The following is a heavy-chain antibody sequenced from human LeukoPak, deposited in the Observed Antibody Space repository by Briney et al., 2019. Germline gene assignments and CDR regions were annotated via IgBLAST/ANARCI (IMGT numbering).Heavy chain of an antibody. CDR1: GGTFSSYA. Sequence: GSSVKVSCKTSGGTFSSYAISWVRQAPGQGLEWMGGIIPIFGTANYAQKFQGRVTITTDESTSTAYMELSSLRSEDTAVYYCAREGDGYDAFDIWGQGTMVTVSS. J-gene: IGHJ3*02. CDR2: IIPIFGTA. V-gene: IGHV1-69*05. CDR3: AREGDGYDAFDI. D-gene: IGHD5-24*01.